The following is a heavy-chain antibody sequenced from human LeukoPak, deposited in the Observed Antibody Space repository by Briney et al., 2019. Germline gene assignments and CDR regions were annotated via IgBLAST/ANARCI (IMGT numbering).Heavy chain of an antibody. CDR1: GGSISSYY. D-gene: IGHD5-18*01. J-gene: IGHJ6*04. CDR2: IYYSGST. V-gene: IGHV4-59*01. Sequence: SETLSLTCTVSGGSISSYYWSWIRQPPGKGLEWIGYIYYSGSTNYNPSLKSRVTISVDTSKNQFSLKLSSVTAADTAVYYCARVGYSYGSWSMDVWGKGTTVTISS. CDR3: ARVGYSYGSWSMDV.